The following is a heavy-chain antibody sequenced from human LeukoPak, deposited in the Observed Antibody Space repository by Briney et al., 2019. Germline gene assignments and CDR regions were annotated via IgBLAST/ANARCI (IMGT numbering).Heavy chain of an antibody. CDR3: ARGGYSSGRAFDY. V-gene: IGHV4-4*07. Sequence: SETLSLTCTVSGGSISSYYWNWIRQPAGKGLEWIGRIYSSGSTDYKPSLKSRVTMSVDMSKSQLSPKLSSVTAADTAVYYCARGGYSSGRAFDYWGQGTLVTVSS. D-gene: IGHD6-19*01. CDR2: IYSSGST. CDR1: GGSISSYY. J-gene: IGHJ4*02.